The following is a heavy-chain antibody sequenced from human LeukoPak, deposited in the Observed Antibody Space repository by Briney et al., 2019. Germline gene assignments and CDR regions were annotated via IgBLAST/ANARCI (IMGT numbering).Heavy chain of an antibody. J-gene: IGHJ4*02. CDR1: GYTFITYG. V-gene: IGHV1-18*01. CDR3: ARDPLGGMVATPRGDPFDY. D-gene: IGHD5-12*01. Sequence: ASLKVSCKASGYTFITYGISWVRQAPGQGLEWMGWISAYNGNTNYAQKVQDRVTLTRDTSTSTAYMELTSLRSDDTAVYYCARDPLGGMVATPRGDPFDYWGEGTLVTVSS. CDR2: ISAYNGNT.